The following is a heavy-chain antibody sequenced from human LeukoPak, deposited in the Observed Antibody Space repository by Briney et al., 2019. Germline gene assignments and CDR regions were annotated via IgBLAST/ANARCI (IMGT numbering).Heavy chain of an antibody. CDR3: ARGDMSHDYGMDV. Sequence: PGGSLRLSCAASGFTVSSNYMSWVRQAPGKGLEWVSVIYSGGSTYYADPVKGRFTISRDNSKHMVYLKMNSLSAEDAAVYYCARGDMSHDYGMDVWGQGTTVTVSS. CDR1: GFTVSSNY. V-gene: IGHV3-66*01. CDR2: IYSGGST. J-gene: IGHJ6*02.